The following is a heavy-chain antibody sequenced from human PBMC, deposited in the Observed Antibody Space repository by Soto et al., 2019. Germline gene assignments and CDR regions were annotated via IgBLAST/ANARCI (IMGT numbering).Heavy chain of an antibody. Sequence: SQTLSLTCAISGDSVSSNSAAWNWIRQSPSRGLEWLGRTYYRSKWYNDYAVSVKSRITINPDTSKNQFSLQLNSVTPEDTAVYYCARSVNDSSGYYNDYYYYYGMDVWGQGTTVTVSS. CDR3: ARSVNDSSGYYNDYYYYYGMDV. V-gene: IGHV6-1*01. CDR2: TYYRSKWYN. CDR1: GDSVSSNSAA. D-gene: IGHD3-22*01. J-gene: IGHJ6*02.